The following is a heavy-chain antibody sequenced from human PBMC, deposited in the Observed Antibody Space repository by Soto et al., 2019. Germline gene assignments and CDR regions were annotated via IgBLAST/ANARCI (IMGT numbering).Heavy chain of an antibody. Sequence: GGSLRLSCAASGFTFSSYAMSWVRQAPGKGLEWVSAISAGGGSTYYADSVKGRFAISRDNSKNTLYLQMSSLGVEDTAVYYCAKGDRSTAMAFDPWGQGMLVTVSS. CDR2: ISAGGGST. CDR3: AKGDRSTAMAFDP. V-gene: IGHV3-23*01. D-gene: IGHD5-18*01. J-gene: IGHJ5*02. CDR1: GFTFSSYA.